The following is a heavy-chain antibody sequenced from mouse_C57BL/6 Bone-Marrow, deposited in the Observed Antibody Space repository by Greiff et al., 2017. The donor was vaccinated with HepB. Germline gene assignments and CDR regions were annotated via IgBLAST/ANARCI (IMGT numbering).Heavy chain of an antibody. V-gene: IGHV1-15*01. CDR3: TRSGNPAWFAY. CDR2: IDPETGGT. D-gene: IGHD2-1*01. CDR1: GYTFTDYE. J-gene: IGHJ3*01. Sequence: QVQLKESGAELVRPGASVTLSCKASGYTFTDYEMHWVKQTPVHGLEWIGAIDPETGGTAYNQKFKGKAILTADKSSSTAYMERRSLTSEDSAVYYCTRSGNPAWFAYWGQGTLVTVSA.